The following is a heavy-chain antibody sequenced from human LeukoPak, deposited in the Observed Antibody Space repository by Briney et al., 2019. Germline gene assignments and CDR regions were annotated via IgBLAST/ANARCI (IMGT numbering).Heavy chain of an antibody. CDR1: GFTFSSYE. CDR3: ARFGGWSSYYFDY. D-gene: IGHD3-16*01. Sequence: GGSLRLSCAASGFTFSSYEMNWVRQAPGKGLEWVSYISSSGSTIYYADSVKGRFTISRDNAKNSLYLQMNSLRAEGTAVYYCARFGGWSSYYFDYWGQGTLVTVSS. J-gene: IGHJ4*02. CDR2: ISSSGSTI. V-gene: IGHV3-48*03.